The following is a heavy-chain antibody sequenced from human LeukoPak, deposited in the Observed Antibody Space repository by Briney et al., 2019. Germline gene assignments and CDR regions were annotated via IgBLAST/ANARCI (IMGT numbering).Heavy chain of an antibody. CDR1: GGSISSYY. CDR3: ARDPDYYGSGP. D-gene: IGHD3-10*01. J-gene: IGHJ5*02. CDR2: IYYSGST. Sequence: TSETLSLTCSVSGGSISSYYWNWIRQPPGKGLEWIGYIYYSGSTNYNPSLKSRVTISVDTSKNQFSLKLSSVTAADTAVYYCARDPDYYGSGPWGQGTLVTVSS. V-gene: IGHV4-59*01.